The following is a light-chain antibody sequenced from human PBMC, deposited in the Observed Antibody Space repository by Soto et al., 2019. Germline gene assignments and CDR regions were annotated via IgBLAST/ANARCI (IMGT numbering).Light chain of an antibody. CDR2: DAS. CDR1: QSVSSY. J-gene: IGKJ5*01. Sequence: EIVLTQSPATLSLSPGERATLSCRASQSVSSYLAWHQQKPGQAPRLLIYDASNRATGIPARFSGSGSETDFTLTISSLEPEDFAVYYCQQRSNWRVTFGQGTRLEIK. V-gene: IGKV3-11*01. CDR3: QQRSNWRVT.